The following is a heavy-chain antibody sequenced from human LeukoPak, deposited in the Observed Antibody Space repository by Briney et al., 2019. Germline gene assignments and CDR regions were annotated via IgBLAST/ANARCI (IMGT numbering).Heavy chain of an antibody. D-gene: IGHD1-1*01. Sequence: GASVKVSCKASGYTFTSYGISWVRQAPGQGLEWMGWISAYNDNTNYAQKLQGRVTMTTDTSTSTAYMELRSLRSDDTAVYYCARELDNWNDPLDYYGMDVWGQGTTVTVSS. CDR3: ARELDNWNDPLDYYGMDV. J-gene: IGHJ6*02. CDR1: GYTFTSYG. V-gene: IGHV1-18*01. CDR2: ISAYNDNT.